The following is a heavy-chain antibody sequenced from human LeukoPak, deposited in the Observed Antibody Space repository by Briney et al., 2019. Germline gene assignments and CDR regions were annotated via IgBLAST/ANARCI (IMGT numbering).Heavy chain of an antibody. CDR2: ISYDGSNK. CDR3: AKKTPGGSGRVSYYYMDV. V-gene: IGHV3-30-3*02. D-gene: IGHD6-19*01. Sequence: GGSLRLSCAASGFTFSSYAMHWVRQAPGKGLEWVAVISYDGSNKYYADSVKGRFTISRDNSKNTLYLQMNSLRAEDTAVYYCAKKTPGGSGRVSYYYMDVWGKGTTVTVSS. CDR1: GFTFSSYA. J-gene: IGHJ6*03.